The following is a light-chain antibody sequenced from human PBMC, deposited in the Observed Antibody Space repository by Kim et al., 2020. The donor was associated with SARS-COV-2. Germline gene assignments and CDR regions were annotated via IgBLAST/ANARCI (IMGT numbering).Light chain of an antibody. V-gene: IGLV2-14*04. CDR3: SSYTLSSTWV. Sequence: GQSITISCTGTYSDIGTYTYVSWYQQHPGKAPKLIIYDVTERPSGVSNRFSGSKSDNTASLTISGLQAEDEADYYCSSYTLSSTWVFGGGTQLTVL. J-gene: IGLJ3*02. CDR2: DVT. CDR1: YSDIGTYTY.